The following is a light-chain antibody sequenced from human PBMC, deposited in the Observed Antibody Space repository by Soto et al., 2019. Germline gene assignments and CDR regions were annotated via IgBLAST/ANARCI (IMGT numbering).Light chain of an antibody. V-gene: IGLV1-47*01. CDR3: AAWDDSLSVNWV. CDR2: RNN. Sequence: QLVLTQPPSASGTPGQRVTISCSGSSSNIGSNYVYWYLQLPGTAPKLLIYRNNQRPSGVPDRFSGSRSGTSASLAISGLRSEDEADYYCAAWDDSLSVNWVFGGGTKLTVL. J-gene: IGLJ3*02. CDR1: SSNIGSNY.